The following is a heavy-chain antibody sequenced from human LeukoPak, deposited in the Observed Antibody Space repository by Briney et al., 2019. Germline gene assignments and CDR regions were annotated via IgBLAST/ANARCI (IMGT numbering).Heavy chain of an antibody. CDR2: LVGSGGTT. V-gene: IGHV3-23*01. D-gene: IGHD6-13*01. CDR1: GFTFSSYA. CDR3: ARGSSSWYGGILS. Sequence: PGGSLRLSCAASGFTFSSYAMTWVRQAPGKGLEWVSALVGSGGTTYYADSVKGRFTISRDNAKNSLYLQMNSLRAEDTAVYYCARGSSSWYGGILSWGQGTLVTVSS. J-gene: IGHJ5*02.